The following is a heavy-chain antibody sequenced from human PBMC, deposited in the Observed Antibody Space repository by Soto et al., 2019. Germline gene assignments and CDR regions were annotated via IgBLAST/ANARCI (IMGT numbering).Heavy chain of an antibody. D-gene: IGHD7-27*01. CDR1: GDSVTSVSDY. CDR2: IYYSGSA. CDR3: AWGFGFGDHCYHKDL. Sequence: SETLSLTCTVSGDSVTSVSDYWSWIREPPEKGLEWIGYIYYSGSADYNPSLGSRVTISIDTSKNQFSLRLTSVTAADTAVYYCAWGFGFGDHCYHKDLWGRGTSVIVSS. J-gene: IGHJ6*01. V-gene: IGHV4-61*01.